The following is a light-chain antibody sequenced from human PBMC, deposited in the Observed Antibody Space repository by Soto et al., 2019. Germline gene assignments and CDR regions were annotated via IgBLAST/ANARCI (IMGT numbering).Light chain of an antibody. J-gene: IGKJ3*01. CDR1: QDISRW. Sequence: DIQMTQSPSSVSASTGDRVTITCRASQDISRWLAWYQQKPGQAPNLLIYSASSLQSGVPSRFSGSGSGTDFTLTIISLQPEDCATYSCQQAYSFPITFGPGNKVDIK. CDR3: QQAYSFPIT. CDR2: SAS. V-gene: IGKV1-12*01.